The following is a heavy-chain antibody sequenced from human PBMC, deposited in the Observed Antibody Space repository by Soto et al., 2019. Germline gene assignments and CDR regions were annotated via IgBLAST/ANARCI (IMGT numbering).Heavy chain of an antibody. CDR3: ARAPVAGTYFDY. V-gene: IGHV1-18*01. Sequence: QVQLVQSGAEVKKPGASVKVSCKASGYTFTTYGISCVRQAPGQGLEWMGWINAYNCSTNYAQKLPGRVTMTTDTSTSTAYMELRSLRSDDTAVYYCARAPVAGTYFDYWGQGTLVTVSS. J-gene: IGHJ4*02. D-gene: IGHD6-19*01. CDR1: GYTFTTYG. CDR2: INAYNCST.